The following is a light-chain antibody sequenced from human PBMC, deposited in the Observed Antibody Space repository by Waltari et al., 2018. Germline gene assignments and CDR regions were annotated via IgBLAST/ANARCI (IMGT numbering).Light chain of an antibody. Sequence: QSALTQPPSASGSPGQSVTIPCPGTSSDVGRPDFVSWYQQFPGKAPKLIIWEVSRRPSGVPDRFSGSKSGNTASLTVSGLQAEDEADYYCSSYGGINNSPYVFGTGTKVTV. CDR1: SSDVGRPDF. J-gene: IGLJ1*01. V-gene: IGLV2-8*01. CDR2: EVS. CDR3: SSYGGINNSPYV.